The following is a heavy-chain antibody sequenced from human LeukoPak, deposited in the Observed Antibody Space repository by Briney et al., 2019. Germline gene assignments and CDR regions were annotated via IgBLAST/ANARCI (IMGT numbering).Heavy chain of an antibody. CDR3: AREYCSSTSCYWVNWFDP. D-gene: IGHD2-2*01. Sequence: SETLSLTCTVSGGSISNYYWSWIRQPPGKGLEWIGYIYYSGNINYNPSLKSRVTMSVDTSKNQFSLKLSSVTAADTAVYYCAREYCSSTSCYWVNWFDPWGQGTLVTVSS. J-gene: IGHJ5*02. CDR1: GGSISNYY. V-gene: IGHV4-59*12. CDR2: IYYSGNI.